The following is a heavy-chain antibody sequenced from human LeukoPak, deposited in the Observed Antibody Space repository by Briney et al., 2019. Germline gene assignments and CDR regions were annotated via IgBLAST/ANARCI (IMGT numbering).Heavy chain of an antibody. V-gene: IGHV4-61*01. CDR1: GGSVSSGSYY. J-gene: IGHJ4*02. D-gene: IGHD1-26*01. Sequence: SQTLSLTCTVSGGSVSSGSYYWSWVRQPPGKGLEWIGYIYYSGSTNYNPSLKSRVTISVDTSKNQFSLKLSSVTAADTAVYYCARDLTPIVGATYFDYWGQGTLVTVSS. CDR2: IYYSGST. CDR3: ARDLTPIVGATYFDY.